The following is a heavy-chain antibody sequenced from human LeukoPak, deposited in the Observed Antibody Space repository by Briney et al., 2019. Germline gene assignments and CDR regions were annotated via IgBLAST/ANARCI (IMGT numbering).Heavy chain of an antibody. CDR3: AKDLNYGDLFDY. CDR2: ISPNGVIT. Sequence: GGSLLLSCAASGFTFSSHGMNWVRQAPGKGLEWVSGISPNGVITYYADSVKGRFTISRDNSKNTLYLQMKSLRAEDTAVYYCAKDLNYGDLFDYWGQGTLVTVSS. V-gene: IGHV3-23*01. J-gene: IGHJ4*02. CDR1: GFTFSSHG. D-gene: IGHD4-17*01.